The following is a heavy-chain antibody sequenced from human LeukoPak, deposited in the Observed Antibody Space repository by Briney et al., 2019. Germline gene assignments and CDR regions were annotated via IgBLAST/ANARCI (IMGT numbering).Heavy chain of an antibody. Sequence: GGSLRLSRAASGFTFSSYEMNGVRQAPGKGLEWVSHISSSGSTIYYADSVKGRFTISRDNAKNSLYLQMNSLRAEDTAVYYCARVCGGDCYSYYYYYYGMDVWGKGTTVTVSS. CDR3: ARVCGGDCYSYYYYYYGMDV. V-gene: IGHV3-48*03. D-gene: IGHD2-21*02. CDR2: ISSSGSTI. J-gene: IGHJ6*04. CDR1: GFTFSSYE.